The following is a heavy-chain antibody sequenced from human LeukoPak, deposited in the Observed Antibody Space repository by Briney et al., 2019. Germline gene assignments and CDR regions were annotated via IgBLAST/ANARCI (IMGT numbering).Heavy chain of an antibody. Sequence: SETLSLTCTVSGGSISSGSYYWSWIRQPAGKGLEWIGSIYYSGSTYYNPSLKSRVTISVDTSKNQFSLKLSSVTAADTAVYYCATLAYYYGSGSYSRPFDYWGQGTLVTVSS. V-gene: IGHV4-39*07. J-gene: IGHJ4*02. D-gene: IGHD3-10*01. CDR1: GGSISSGSYY. CDR3: ATLAYYYGSGSYSRPFDY. CDR2: IYYSGST.